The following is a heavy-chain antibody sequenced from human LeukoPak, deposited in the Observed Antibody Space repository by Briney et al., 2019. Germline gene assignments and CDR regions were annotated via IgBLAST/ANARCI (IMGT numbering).Heavy chain of an antibody. CDR2: LNSSSSTI. D-gene: IGHD3-10*01. CDR1: GFTFSSYS. J-gene: IGHJ4*02. CDR3: ARDGSRTPLWFGELLALDY. Sequence: GGSLRLSCAASGFTFSSYSMNWVRQAPGKGLGRGSYLNSSSSTIYYADSVKGRFTISRDNAKNSLYLQMNSLRAEDTAVYYCARDGSRTPLWFGELLALDYWGQGTLVTVSS. V-gene: IGHV3-48*01.